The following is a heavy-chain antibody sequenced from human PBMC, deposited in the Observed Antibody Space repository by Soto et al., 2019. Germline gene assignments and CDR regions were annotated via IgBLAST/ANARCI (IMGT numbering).Heavy chain of an antibody. D-gene: IGHD3-22*01. Sequence: SETLSLTCTVSGGSISDYYWSWIRQPPGKGLEWIGYIYYGWSTNYNPSLKSRVTISVDTSKNQFSLKLISVTAADTAVYYCARDREYYDSSGLYFDYWGQGTLVTVSS. J-gene: IGHJ4*02. CDR1: GGSISDYY. CDR3: ARDREYYDSSGLYFDY. V-gene: IGHV4-59*01. CDR2: IYYGWST.